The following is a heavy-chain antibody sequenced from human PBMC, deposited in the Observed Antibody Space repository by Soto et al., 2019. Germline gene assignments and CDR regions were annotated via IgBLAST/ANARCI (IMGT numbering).Heavy chain of an antibody. Sequence: VKVSCKASGYTFTSYGISWVRQAPGQGLEWMGWISAYNGNTNYAQKLQGRVTMTTDTSTSTAYMELRSLRSDDTAVYYCARDRPYDYVWGSYRPFNAFDIWGQGTMVTVSS. CDR2: ISAYNGNT. J-gene: IGHJ3*02. D-gene: IGHD3-16*02. V-gene: IGHV1-18*04. CDR1: GYTFTSYG. CDR3: ARDRPYDYVWGSYRPFNAFDI.